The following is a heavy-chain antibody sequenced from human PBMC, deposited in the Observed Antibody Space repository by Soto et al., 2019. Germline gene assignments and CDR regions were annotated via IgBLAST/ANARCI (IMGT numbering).Heavy chain of an antibody. CDR2: ISAYSGNT. J-gene: IGHJ4*02. Sequence: QVQLVQSGAEVKKPGATLKVSCKTSGYTFINYGFTWVRQAPGQGLEWMGWISAYSGNTNYAQNLQGRLTMTTDTSTSTAYLELRSLRSDDTAVYYCARHYDSSGYYYYFDYWGQGTLVTVSS. CDR1: GYTFINYG. V-gene: IGHV1-18*01. CDR3: ARHYDSSGYYYYFDY. D-gene: IGHD3-22*01.